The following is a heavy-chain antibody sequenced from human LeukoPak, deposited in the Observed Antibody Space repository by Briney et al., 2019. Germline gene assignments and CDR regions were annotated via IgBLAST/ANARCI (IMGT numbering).Heavy chain of an antibody. CDR1: GYTVTSYG. CDR3: ARDPSPVGLGDCSGDSCYRNYYGMEV. Sequence: ASVTVSCKASGYTVTSYGISWVRQAPGQGLEWKGLISAYNGNTNNEQKLLCRVTMTTVTSTSTAYLELRSIRAEATAMYYCARDPSPVGLGDCSGDSCYRNYYGMEVWYKGNTVIVSA. D-gene: IGHD2-15*01. CDR2: ISAYNGNT. V-gene: IGHV1-18*04. J-gene: IGHJ6*04.